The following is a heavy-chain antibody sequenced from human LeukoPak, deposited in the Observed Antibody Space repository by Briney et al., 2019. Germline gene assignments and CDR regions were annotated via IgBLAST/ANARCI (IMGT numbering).Heavy chain of an antibody. V-gene: IGHV1-2*02. CDR2: INPNSGGT. Sequence: GASVKVSCKASGYTFTDYYMHWVRQAPGQGLEWMGWINPNSGGTNYAQKFQGRVTMTRDTSISTVYMEMSRLRSDDTAVYYCARDKYYYDSSGYYSSNFDYWGQGTLVTVSS. D-gene: IGHD3-22*01. J-gene: IGHJ4*02. CDR1: GYTFTDYY. CDR3: ARDKYYYDSSGYYSSNFDY.